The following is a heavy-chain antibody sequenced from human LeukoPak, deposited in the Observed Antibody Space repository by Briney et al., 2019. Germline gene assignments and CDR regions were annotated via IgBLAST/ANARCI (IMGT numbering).Heavy chain of an antibody. J-gene: IGHJ4*02. CDR1: GGTFSSYA. D-gene: IGHD6-6*01. V-gene: IGHV1-69*05. Sequence: SVKVPCKASGGTFSSYAISWVRQAPGQGLEWMGGIIPIFGTANYAQKFQGRVTITTDESTSTAYMELSSLRSEDTAVYYCAGVILSEIGEARPWEGHFDYWGQGTLVTVSS. CDR3: AGVILSEIGEARPWEGHFDY. CDR2: IIPIFGTA.